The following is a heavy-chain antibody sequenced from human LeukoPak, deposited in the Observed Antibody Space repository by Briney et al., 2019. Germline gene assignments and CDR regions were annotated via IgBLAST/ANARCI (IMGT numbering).Heavy chain of an antibody. CDR2: IYYSGST. CDR1: GGSISSSSDY. CDR3: ARVRHTPPYYYYYMDV. Sequence: SETLSLTCTVSGGSISSSSDYWGWIRQPPGKGLEWIGSIYYSGSTYYNPSLKSRVTISVDTSKNQFSLKLSSVTAADTAVYYCARVRHTPPYYYYYMDVWGKGTTVTVSS. V-gene: IGHV4-39*07. J-gene: IGHJ6*03. D-gene: IGHD2-2*02.